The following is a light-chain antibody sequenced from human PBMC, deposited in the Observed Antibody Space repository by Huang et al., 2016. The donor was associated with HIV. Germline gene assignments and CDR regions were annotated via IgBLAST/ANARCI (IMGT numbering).Light chain of an antibody. Sequence: IVLTQSPATLSWYPGERVTLSCRASQSVGNYIAWYQQHPGQSPRLLIYDTSNRATGTPFRFSGSGSGTDFTLTISSLESEDFAIYYCQQRYSGVTFGGGTKIQVK. CDR3: QQRYSGVT. CDR2: DTS. J-gene: IGKJ4*01. CDR1: QSVGNY. V-gene: IGKV3-11*01.